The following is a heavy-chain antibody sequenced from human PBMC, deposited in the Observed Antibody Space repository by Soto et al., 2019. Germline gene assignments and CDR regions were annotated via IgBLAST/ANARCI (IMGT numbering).Heavy chain of an antibody. CDR3: ARDNDRPQLGGNYYYILDV. J-gene: IGHJ6*02. Sequence: QVHLEQSGAEVKKPGSSVKVSCKASGGTFRTAAVSWVRQAPGQGLEWLGGIMPVFRTPDYAQKFQGRVTITEDESTRTAYMELSGLRSDDTAVYYCARDNDRPQLGGNYYYILDVWGQGTTITVSS. D-gene: IGHD2-8*01. V-gene: IGHV1-69*12. CDR2: IMPVFRTP. CDR1: GGTFRTAA.